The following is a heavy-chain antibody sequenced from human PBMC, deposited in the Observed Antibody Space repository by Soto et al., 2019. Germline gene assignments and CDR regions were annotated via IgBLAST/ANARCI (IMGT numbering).Heavy chain of an antibody. D-gene: IGHD3-3*01. CDR1: GFSLSTSGVG. V-gene: IGHV2-5*02. J-gene: IGHJ4*02. Sequence: QITLKESGPTLVKPTQTLTLTCTFSGFSLSTSGVGVGWIRQPPGKALEWLALIYWDDDKDYSPSLKTRLTITKDNSKNQVVLTMTNMDPVDTATYYCTHAEYDDFWSGYSPPMTFKFWGPGALVTVSS. CDR3: THAEYDDFWSGYSPPMTFKF. CDR2: IYWDDDK.